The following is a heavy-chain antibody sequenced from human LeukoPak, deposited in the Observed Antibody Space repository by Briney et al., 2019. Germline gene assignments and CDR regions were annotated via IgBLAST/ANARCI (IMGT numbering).Heavy chain of an antibody. D-gene: IGHD2-2*01. V-gene: IGHV3-23*01. CDR1: GFTFSSYA. CDR2: ISGSGGST. Sequence: GGSLRLSCAASGFTFSSYAMSWVRQVPGKGLEWVSAISGSGGSTYYADSVKGRFTISRDNSKNTLYLQMNSLRAEDTAVYYCAKDGGYCSSTSCPYYYYMDVWGKGTTVTVSS. J-gene: IGHJ6*03. CDR3: AKDGGYCSSTSCPYYYYMDV.